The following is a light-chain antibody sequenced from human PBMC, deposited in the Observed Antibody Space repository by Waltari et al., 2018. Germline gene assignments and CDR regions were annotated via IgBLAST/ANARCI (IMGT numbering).Light chain of an antibody. J-gene: IGKJ1*01. Sequence: PGERVTLSCRASQSVSSSYLTWSQQKPGQAPSLLIYGASTRATSIPARFSGSGSGTDFTLTISSLQPEDFAVYYSSCTFGQGTKVEIK. V-gene: IGKV3D-7*01. CDR1: QSVSSSY. CDR3: SCT. CDR2: GAS.